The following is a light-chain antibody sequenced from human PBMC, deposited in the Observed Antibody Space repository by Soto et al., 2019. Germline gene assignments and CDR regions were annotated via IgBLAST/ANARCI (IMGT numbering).Light chain of an antibody. CDR2: GAS. CDR3: HQYNNWPPYT. J-gene: IGKJ2*01. CDR1: QSVSSD. V-gene: IGKV3-15*01. Sequence: EIVMTQSPDTLSVSPGERVTLSCRASQSVSSDLAWYQQKPGQAPRLLIYGASTRATDIAARFSGSGSGTEFTLTISSLQSEDFAVYYCHQYNNWPPYTFGQGTX.